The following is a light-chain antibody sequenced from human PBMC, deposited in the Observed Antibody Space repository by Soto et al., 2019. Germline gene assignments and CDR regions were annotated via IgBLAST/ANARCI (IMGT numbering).Light chain of an antibody. CDR2: DTS. CDR1: QSLNNY. Sequence: EIVLTQSPATLSLSPGERATLSCRASQSLNNYLAWFQQKPGQAHRLLIYDTSNRATGIPARFSGSGSGTDCSLTISSLEPEDFAVYYCQQRRDWPLTFGGGTKVEIK. V-gene: IGKV3-11*01. J-gene: IGKJ4*01. CDR3: QQRRDWPLT.